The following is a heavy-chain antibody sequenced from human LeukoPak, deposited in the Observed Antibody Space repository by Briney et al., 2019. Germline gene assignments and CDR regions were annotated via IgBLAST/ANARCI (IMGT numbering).Heavy chain of an antibody. D-gene: IGHD3-22*01. CDR2: ISYDGSNK. CDR1: GFTFSSYG. V-gene: IGHV3-30*18. J-gene: IGHJ5*02. Sequence: PGRSLRLSCAASGFTFSSYGMHWVRQAPGKGLEWVAVISYDGSNKYYADSVKGRFTISRDNSKNTLYPQMNSLRAEDTAIYYCAKDHVGMDMIVVVLDPWGLGTLVTVSS. CDR3: AKDHVGMDMIVVVLDP.